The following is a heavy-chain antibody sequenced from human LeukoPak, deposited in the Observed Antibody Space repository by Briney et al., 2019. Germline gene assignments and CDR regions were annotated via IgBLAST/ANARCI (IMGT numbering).Heavy chain of an antibody. J-gene: IGHJ4*02. V-gene: IGHV3-23*01. CDR2: MTGPADTT. CDR1: GFNFNNFA. CDR3: AKGAEIDH. Sequence: GGSLRLSRAASGFNFNNFAMSWVRQAPGKGLEWLSAMTGPADTTYYAESVKGRFTISRDYSKSMVFLQMNSLRVEDTAIYYCAKGAEIDHWGQGTLVAVSS.